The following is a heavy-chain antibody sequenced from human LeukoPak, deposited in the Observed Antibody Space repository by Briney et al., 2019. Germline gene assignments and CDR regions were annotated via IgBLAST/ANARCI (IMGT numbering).Heavy chain of an antibody. CDR3: ARDVGSIAVADFDY. J-gene: IGHJ4*02. D-gene: IGHD6-19*01. CDR2: INPNSGGT. Sequence: ASVKVSCKASGYTFTGYYMHWVRQAPGQGLEWMGWINPNSGGTNYAQKFQGRATMTRDTSISTAYMELSRLRSDDTAVYYCARDVGSIAVADFDYWGQGTLVTVSS. CDR1: GYTFTGYY. V-gene: IGHV1-2*02.